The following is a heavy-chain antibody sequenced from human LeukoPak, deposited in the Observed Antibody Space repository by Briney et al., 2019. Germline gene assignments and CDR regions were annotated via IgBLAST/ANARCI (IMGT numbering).Heavy chain of an antibody. CDR2: IYYSGST. Sequence: PSETLSLTCTVSGGSISSYYWSWIRQPPGKGLEWIGYIYYSGSTNYNPSLKSRVTISVDTSKNQFSLKLSSVTAADTAVYYCARDRLPSYWGQGTLVPVSS. J-gene: IGHJ4*02. D-gene: IGHD4-11*01. CDR3: ARDRLPSY. CDR1: GGSISSYY. V-gene: IGHV4-59*01.